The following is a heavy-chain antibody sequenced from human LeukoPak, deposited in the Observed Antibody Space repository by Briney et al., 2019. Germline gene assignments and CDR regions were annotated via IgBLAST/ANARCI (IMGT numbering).Heavy chain of an antibody. CDR3: ARDPTIFGVVIYYFDY. V-gene: IGHV3-30-3*01. CDR1: GFTFSSYA. Sequence: GRSLRLSCAASGFTFSSYAMHWVRQAPGKGLEWVAVISYDGSNKYYADSVKGRFTISRDNSKNTLYLQMNSLRAEDTAVYYCARDPTIFGVVIYYFDYWGQGTLVTVSS. J-gene: IGHJ4*02. CDR2: ISYDGSNK. D-gene: IGHD3-3*01.